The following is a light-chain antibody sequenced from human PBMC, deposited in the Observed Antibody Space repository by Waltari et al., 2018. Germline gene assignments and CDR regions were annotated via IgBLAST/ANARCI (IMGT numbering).Light chain of an antibody. CDR1: TSYVGSYKY. CDR2: EVS. V-gene: IGLV2-8*01. Sequence: QSALTQPPSASGSPGQSVTISCTGTTSYVGSYKYVSLYQQHPGKAPYLLIYEVSERPSGLPDPFPGYKSGDTASLTVSGIQDDDEADYYCSSYAGRNSFNVLFGGGTKLTVL. CDR3: SSYAGRNSFNVL. J-gene: IGLJ2*01.